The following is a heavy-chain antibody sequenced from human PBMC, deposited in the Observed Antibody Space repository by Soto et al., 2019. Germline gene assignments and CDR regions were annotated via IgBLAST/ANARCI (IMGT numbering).Heavy chain of an antibody. J-gene: IGHJ4*02. V-gene: IGHV3-23*01. CDR1: GFTFSSYA. Sequence: PGGSLRLSCAASGFTFSSYAMSWVRQAPGKGLKKVSAISGSGGSTYYADSVKGRFTISRDNSKNTLYLQMNSLRAGDTAVYYCAKVSPHSVQQLVKQGSFDYWGQGTLVTVSS. D-gene: IGHD6-13*01. CDR2: ISGSGGST. CDR3: AKVSPHSVQQLVKQGSFDY.